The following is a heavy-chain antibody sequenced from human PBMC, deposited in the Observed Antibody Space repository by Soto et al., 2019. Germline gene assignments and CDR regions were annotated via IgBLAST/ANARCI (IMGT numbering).Heavy chain of an antibody. CDR2: IYPGDSDT. Sequence: GESLKISCKGSGYTFTNYWIAWVRQMPGKGLEWMGVIYPGDSDTRYSPSFQGQVTISADKSTSTAYLQWSGLKASDTAMYYCARQRGSSSADGIDVWGQATKVTLSS. V-gene: IGHV5-51*01. CDR3: ARQRGSSSADGIDV. J-gene: IGHJ6*02. D-gene: IGHD6-13*01. CDR1: GYTFTNYW.